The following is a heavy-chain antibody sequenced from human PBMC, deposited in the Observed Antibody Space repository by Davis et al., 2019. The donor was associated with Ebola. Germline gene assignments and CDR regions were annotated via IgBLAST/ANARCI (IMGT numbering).Heavy chain of an antibody. CDR3: ARRQGYYGMDV. J-gene: IGHJ6*02. CDR1: GFTFSNYG. V-gene: IGHV3-7*01. CDR2: IKQDGSEK. Sequence: GESLKISCAASGFTFSNYGMHWVRQAPGKGLEWVANIKQDGSEKYYVDSVKGRFTISRDNAKNSLYLQMNSLRAEDTAVYYCARRQGYYGMDVWGQGTTVTVSS.